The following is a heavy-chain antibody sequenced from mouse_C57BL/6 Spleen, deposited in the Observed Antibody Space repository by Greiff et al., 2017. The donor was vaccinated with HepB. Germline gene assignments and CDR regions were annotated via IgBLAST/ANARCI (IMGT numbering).Heavy chain of an antibody. D-gene: IGHD2-1*01. J-gene: IGHJ2*01. CDR2: IDPETGGT. V-gene: IGHV1-15*01. Sequence: VQLQQSGAELVRPGASVTLSCKASGYTFTDYEMHWVKQTPVHGLEWIGAIDPETGGTAYSQKFKGKAILTADKSSSTAYMELRSLTSEDSAVYYCTRTDGNYYFDYWGQGTTLTVSS. CDR1: GYTFTDYE. CDR3: TRTDGNYYFDY.